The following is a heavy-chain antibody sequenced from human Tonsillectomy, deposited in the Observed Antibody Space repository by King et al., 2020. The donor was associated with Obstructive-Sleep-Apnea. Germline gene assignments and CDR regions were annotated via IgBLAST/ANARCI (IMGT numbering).Heavy chain of an antibody. Sequence: EVQLVESGGGLVQPGRSLRLSCAPSGFTFDDYAMHWVRQAPGKGLEWVSGISWNSGSIGYAGSVKGRFTISRDNAKNSLYLQMNSLRAEDTALYYCAKETYYYGSGSYYTFDYWGQGTLVTVSS. CDR2: ISWNSGSI. J-gene: IGHJ4*02. D-gene: IGHD3-10*01. CDR1: GFTFDDYA. CDR3: AKETYYYGSGSYYTFDY. V-gene: IGHV3-9*01.